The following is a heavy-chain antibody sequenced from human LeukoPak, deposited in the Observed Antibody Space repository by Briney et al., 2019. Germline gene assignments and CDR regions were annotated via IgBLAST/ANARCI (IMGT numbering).Heavy chain of an antibody. V-gene: IGHV1-18*01. CDR1: GYTFITSA. J-gene: IGHJ4*02. CDR2: ISAYNGIT. CDR3: ARGGSTSWVGSFDY. Sequence: ASVKVSCKGSGYTFITSAITWVRQAPGQGLEWMGWISAYNGITNYAEKLQGIVTITTDTSTNTAYMELWSLTSDDTAVYYCARGGSTSWVGSFDYWGQGTLVTVSP. D-gene: IGHD2-2*01.